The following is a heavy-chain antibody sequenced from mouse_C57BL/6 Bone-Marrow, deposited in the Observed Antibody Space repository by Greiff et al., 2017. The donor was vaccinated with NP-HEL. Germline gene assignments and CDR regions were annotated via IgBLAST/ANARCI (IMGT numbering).Heavy chain of an antibody. CDR2: INPGSGGT. CDR1: GYAFTNYL. CDR3: AREGDYDWFAY. Sequence: VQGVESGAELVRPGTSVKVSCKASGYAFTNYLIEWVKQRPGQGLEWIGVINPGSGGTNYNEKFKGKATLTADKSSSTAYMQLSSLTSEDSAVYFCAREGDYDWFAYWGQGTLVTVSA. D-gene: IGHD2-4*01. V-gene: IGHV1-54*01. J-gene: IGHJ3*01.